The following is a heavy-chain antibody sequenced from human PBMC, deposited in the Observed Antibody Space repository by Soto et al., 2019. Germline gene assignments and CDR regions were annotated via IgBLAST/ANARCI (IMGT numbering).Heavy chain of an antibody. Sequence: PSETLSLTCTVSGGSISSGGYYWSWIRQHPGKGLEWIGYIYYSGSTYYNPSLESRVTISVDTSKNQFSLKLSSVTAADTAVYYCERPTATTAGKVWFDLWGQGTLVTVSS. V-gene: IGHV4-31*03. CDR2: IYYSGST. J-gene: IGHJ5*02. D-gene: IGHD1-7*01. CDR1: GGSISSGGYY. CDR3: ERPTATTAGKVWFDL.